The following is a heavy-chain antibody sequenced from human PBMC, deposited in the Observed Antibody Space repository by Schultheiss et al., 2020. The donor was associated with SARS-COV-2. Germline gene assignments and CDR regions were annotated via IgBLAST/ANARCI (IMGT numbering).Heavy chain of an antibody. CDR1: GYTFTGYY. V-gene: IGHV1-18*04. D-gene: IGHD2-2*01. J-gene: IGHJ5*02. CDR2: ISAYNGNT. CDR3: ARVVPAAIGWFDP. Sequence: ASVKVSCKASGYTFTGYYMHWVRQAPGQGLEWMGWISAYNGNTNYAQKLQGRVTMTTDTSTSTAYMELRSLRSDNTAVYYCARVVPAAIGWFDPWGQGTLVNVSS.